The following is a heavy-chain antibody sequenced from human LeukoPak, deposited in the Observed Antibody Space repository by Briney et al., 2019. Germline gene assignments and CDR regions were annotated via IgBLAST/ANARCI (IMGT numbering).Heavy chain of an antibody. CDR3: TSRGWIVGLVDY. CDR1: GGSISSSSYY. D-gene: IGHD3-22*01. V-gene: IGHV4-39*01. CDR2: IYYSGTT. J-gene: IGHJ4*02. Sequence: SETLSLTCTVSGGSISSSSYYWVWIRQPPGKGLEWIASIYYSGTTYYNPSLKSRVTISADTSKNQFSLKLSSATAADTAVYYCTSRGWIVGLVDYWGQGTLVTVSS.